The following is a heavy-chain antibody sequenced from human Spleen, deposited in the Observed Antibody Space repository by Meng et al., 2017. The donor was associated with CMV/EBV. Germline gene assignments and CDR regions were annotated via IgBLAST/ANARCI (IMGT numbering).Heavy chain of an antibody. V-gene: IGHV4-59*01. Sequence: ESLKISCATSGFTFRDYHMSWIRQAPGKGLEWSGYIYYSGSTNYNPSLKSRVTISVDTSKNQFSLKLSSVTAADTAVYYCARTRPAAMRDAFDIWGQGTMVTVSS. J-gene: IGHJ3*02. CDR2: IYYSGST. CDR1: GFTFRDYH. D-gene: IGHD2-2*01. CDR3: ARTRPAAMRDAFDI.